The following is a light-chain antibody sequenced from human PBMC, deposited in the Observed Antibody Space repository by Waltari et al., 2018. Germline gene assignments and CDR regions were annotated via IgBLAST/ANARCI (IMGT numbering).Light chain of an antibody. J-gene: IGLJ2*01. CDR3: AAWDDSLSASL. CDR2: RND. CDR1: SSNIGSDY. V-gene: IGLV1-47*01. Sequence: QSVLTQPPSVSGTPGQRVTISCSGSSSNIGSDYVYWFQQLPGTAPKLLIYRNDERPSGGPDRFSGSKSGTSASLAISGLRSEDEADYYCAAWDDSLSASLFGGGTKVTVL.